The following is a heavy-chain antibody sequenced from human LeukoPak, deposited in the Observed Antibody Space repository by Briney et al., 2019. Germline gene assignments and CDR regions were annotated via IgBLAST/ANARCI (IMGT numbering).Heavy chain of an antibody. Sequence: GRPLRLSCAASGFTFSSYGMHWVRQAPGRGLEWVAVIWYDGSNKYHADSVKGRFTISRDNSKNTLYLQMNSLRAEDTAVYYCARELYGDYSNWFDPWGQGTLVTVSS. CDR3: ARELYGDYSNWFDP. V-gene: IGHV3-33*08. CDR2: IWYDGSNK. J-gene: IGHJ5*02. CDR1: GFTFSSYG. D-gene: IGHD4-17*01.